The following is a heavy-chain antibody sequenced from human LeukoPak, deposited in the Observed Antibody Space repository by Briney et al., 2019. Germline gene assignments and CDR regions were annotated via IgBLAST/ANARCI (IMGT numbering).Heavy chain of an antibody. V-gene: IGHV4-4*07. D-gene: IGHD3-22*01. CDR3: ARATRYDSSGYSFDY. J-gene: IGHJ4*02. CDR1: GGSISSYY. Sequence: SETLSLTCTVSGGSISSYYWSWIRQPAGKGLEWIGRIYTSGSTNYNPSLKNRVTMSVDTSKNQFSLKLSSVTAADTAVYYCARATRYDSSGYSFDYWGQGTLVTVSS. CDR2: IYTSGST.